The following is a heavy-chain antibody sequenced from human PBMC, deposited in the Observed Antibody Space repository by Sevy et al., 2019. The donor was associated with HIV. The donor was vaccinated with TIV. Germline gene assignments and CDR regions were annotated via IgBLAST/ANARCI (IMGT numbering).Heavy chain of an antibody. J-gene: IGHJ4*02. CDR2: ISGSGGST. CDR1: GFTFSSYA. D-gene: IGHD5-18*01. V-gene: IGHV3-23*01. CDR3: AIDPSPGYSYGYGYYFDY. Sequence: GGSLRLSCAASGFTFSSYAMSWVRQAPGKGLEWVSAISGSGGSTHYADSVKGRFTISRDNSKNTLYLQMNSLRAEDTAVYYCAIDPSPGYSYGYGYYFDYWGQGTLVTVSS.